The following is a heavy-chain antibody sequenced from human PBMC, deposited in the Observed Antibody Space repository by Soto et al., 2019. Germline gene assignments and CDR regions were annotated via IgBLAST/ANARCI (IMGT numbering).Heavy chain of an antibody. CDR2: ILGSGSIT. J-gene: IGHJ4*02. CDR3: ARNIVGPYYFAF. V-gene: IGHV3-23*01. Sequence: GSLRLSCSASGFTFSNYAMTWVRQAPGRAPEWVSTILGSGSITYYPDSVQGRFTISRDNSRNTLDLQLHSLRAEDTAVYYWARNIVGPYYFAFWGQGPPVTVSP. D-gene: IGHD1-1*01. CDR1: GFTFSNYA.